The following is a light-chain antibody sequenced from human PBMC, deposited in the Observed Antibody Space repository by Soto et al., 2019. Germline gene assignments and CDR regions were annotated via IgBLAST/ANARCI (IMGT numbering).Light chain of an antibody. J-gene: IGKJ1*01. V-gene: IGKV3-15*01. CDR1: QSISSN. Sequence: EIVMTQSPATLSVSPGERATLSCTASQSISSNLAWYQQKCGQAPRLLIHGASTRATGIPARFSGSGSGTEFTLTISSLQSEDFAVYYCQQYNNWPPRFGQGTKVEIK. CDR3: QQYNNWPPR. CDR2: GAS.